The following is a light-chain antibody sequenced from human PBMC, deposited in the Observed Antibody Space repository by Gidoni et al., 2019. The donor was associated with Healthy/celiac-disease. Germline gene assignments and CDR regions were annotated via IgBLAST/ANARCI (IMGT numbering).Light chain of an antibody. Sequence: DIQMTQSPSSLSASVGDRVTITCRASQSISSYLNWYQQKPGKAPKLLIYAASSLQSGVPSRFSGSGSGTDFPLTISSLQPEDFATYYCQQSYSTHHTFGQGTKLEIK. J-gene: IGKJ2*01. CDR2: AAS. V-gene: IGKV1-39*01. CDR3: QQSYSTHHT. CDR1: QSISSY.